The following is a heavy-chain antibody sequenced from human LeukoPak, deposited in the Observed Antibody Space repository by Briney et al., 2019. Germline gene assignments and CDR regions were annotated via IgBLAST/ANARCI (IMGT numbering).Heavy chain of an antibody. J-gene: IGHJ4*02. D-gene: IGHD3-3*01. V-gene: IGHV4-38-2*02. CDR1: GYSISSGYY. Sequence: SETLSLTCTVSGYSISSGYYWGWIRQPPGKGLEWIGRIYTSGSTNYNPSLKSRVTMSVDTSKNQFSLKLSSVTAADTAVYYCAREVGPLRPFDYWGQGTLVTVSS. CDR2: IYTSGST. CDR3: AREVGPLRPFDY.